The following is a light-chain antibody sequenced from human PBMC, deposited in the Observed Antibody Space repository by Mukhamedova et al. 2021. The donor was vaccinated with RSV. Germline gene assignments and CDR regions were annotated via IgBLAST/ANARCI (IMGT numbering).Light chain of an antibody. J-gene: IGLJ1*01. CDR3: TSYSISYTTRPFYV. V-gene: IGLV2-14*01. CDR2: EVN. Sequence: VSWYQQHAGKASKLIIYEVNNRPSGVSNCFSGPKSGTTASLTISGLRAEDEVDYYCTSYSISYTTRPFYVLGTGTAVTLL.